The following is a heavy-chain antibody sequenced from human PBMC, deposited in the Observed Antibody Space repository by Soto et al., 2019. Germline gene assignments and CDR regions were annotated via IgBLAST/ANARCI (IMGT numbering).Heavy chain of an antibody. J-gene: IGHJ4*02. Sequence: QLQLQESGSGLVKPSQTLSLTCAVSGGSISSGGYSWSWIRQPPGKGLEWIGYIYHSGSTYYNTYLKSRVTISVDRSNNQFALKLSSVTAADTAGDYCAGGIAARPLGYWGQGTLVTVSS. CDR3: AGGIAARPLGY. V-gene: IGHV4-30-2*01. CDR2: IYHSGST. D-gene: IGHD6-6*01. CDR1: GGSISSGGYS.